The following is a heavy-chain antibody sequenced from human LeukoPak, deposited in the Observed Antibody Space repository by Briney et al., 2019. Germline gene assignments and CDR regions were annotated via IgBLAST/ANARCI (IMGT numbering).Heavy chain of an antibody. CDR3: ARDHVKLGSSFHPFDAFDV. CDR1: GYTFTSCA. D-gene: IGHD2-2*01. V-gene: IGHV7-4-1*02. Sequence: GASVKVSCKASGYTFTSCAMNWVRQAPGQGLEWMGWINTNTGNPTYAQGFTGRFVFSLDTSVSTAYLQISSLKAEDTAVYYCARDHVKLGSSFHPFDAFDVWGQGTLVTVSS. CDR2: INTNTGNP. J-gene: IGHJ3*01.